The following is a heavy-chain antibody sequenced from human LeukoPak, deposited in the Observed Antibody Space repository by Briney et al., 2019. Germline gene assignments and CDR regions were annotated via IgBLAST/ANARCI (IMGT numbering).Heavy chain of an antibody. CDR1: GFTVRSFY. CDR3: ARGTGEVTAGYY. D-gene: IGHD2-21*02. CDR2: IYNDGRT. Sequence: GGSLRPSCAASGFTVRSFYMSWVRQAPGKGLEWVSVIYNDGRTFYADSVKGRFTISRDDSKNTLSLQMNSLRADDTAVYYCARGTGEVTAGYYWGQGTLVTVSS. J-gene: IGHJ4*02. V-gene: IGHV3-53*01.